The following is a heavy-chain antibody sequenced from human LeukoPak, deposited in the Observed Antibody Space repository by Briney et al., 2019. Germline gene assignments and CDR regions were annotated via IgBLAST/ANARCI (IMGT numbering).Heavy chain of an antibody. Sequence: GGSLRLSCAASGFTFSSYGMHWVRQAPGKGLEWVAVISYDGSNKYYADSVKGRFTISRDNSKNTLYLQMNSLRAEDTAVYYCAKEASRDYFDYWGQGTLVTVSS. CDR3: AKEASRDYFDY. J-gene: IGHJ4*02. V-gene: IGHV3-30*18. CDR2: ISYDGSNK. D-gene: IGHD6-13*01. CDR1: GFTFSSYG.